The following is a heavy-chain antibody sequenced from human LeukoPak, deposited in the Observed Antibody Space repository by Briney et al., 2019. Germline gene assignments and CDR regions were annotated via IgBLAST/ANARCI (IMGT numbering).Heavy chain of an antibody. Sequence: ASVRVSCKASAYSFTDYYIHWVRQAPGQGLEWMGWIKTETGETNTSQKFQGRVTMTRDTSISTAYMEMHRLTSKDTAISYCARDKKPTVFDYWGQGTLVSVSS. CDR1: AYSFTDYY. CDR3: ARDKKPTVFDY. V-gene: IGHV1-2*02. CDR2: IKTETGET. J-gene: IGHJ4*01.